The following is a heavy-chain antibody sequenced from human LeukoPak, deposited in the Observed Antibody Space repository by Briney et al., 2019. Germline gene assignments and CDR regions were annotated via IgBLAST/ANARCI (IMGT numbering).Heavy chain of an antibody. V-gene: IGHV3-30*02. CDR2: IRSDGTNK. D-gene: IGHD6-19*01. Sequence: PGGSLRLSCAPSGFTFSSYGMHWVRQAPGKGLEWVAFIRSDGTNKYYADSVKGRFTISRDNSKNTLYLQMNSLRVEDTAVYYCAKAPAYGRGWYSFTNWAQGPLVTVSS. J-gene: IGHJ4*02. CDR1: GFTFSSYG. CDR3: AKAPAYGRGWYSFTN.